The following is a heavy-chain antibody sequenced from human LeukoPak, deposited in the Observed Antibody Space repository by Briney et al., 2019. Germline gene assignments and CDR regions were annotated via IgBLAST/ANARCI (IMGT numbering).Heavy chain of an antibody. CDR2: ISYDESNK. Sequence: GGSLRLSCAASGFTFITYAMHSVRQAPGKGLERVSVISYDESNKYYADSVKGRFTISRDNSKNTLYLQMHGLRAEDTAVYYCARERGYSYGTLIDCWGQGTLVTVSS. V-gene: IGHV3-30*04. CDR3: ARERGYSYGTLIDC. J-gene: IGHJ4*02. D-gene: IGHD5-18*01. CDR1: GFTFITYA.